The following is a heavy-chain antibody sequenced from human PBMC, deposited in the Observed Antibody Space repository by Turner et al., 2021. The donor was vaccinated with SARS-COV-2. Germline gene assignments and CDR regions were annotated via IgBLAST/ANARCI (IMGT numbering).Heavy chain of an antibody. V-gene: IGHV4-4*07. D-gene: IGHD6-13*01. J-gene: IGHJ5*02. CDR3: VGDWRCSSWYFGFDP. CDR2: IYASGST. CDR1: GDSISSYY. Sequence: QVQLQESGPGLVKPSETLSLTCTVSGDSISSYYRSWIRQPAGTGLEWIGHIYASGSTNYNPSLDSRVTMSVDTSKTQFSLELSSVTAADTAVYYCVGDWRCSSWYFGFDPWGQGTLVTVSS.